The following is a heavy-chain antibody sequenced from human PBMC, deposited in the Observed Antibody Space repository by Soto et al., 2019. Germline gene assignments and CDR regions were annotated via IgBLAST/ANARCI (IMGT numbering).Heavy chain of an antibody. V-gene: IGHV3-11*06. CDR3: AIDSSTSSLTNDY. CDR1: GFTFSDYY. J-gene: IGHJ4*02. D-gene: IGHD6-6*01. CDR2: ISSSSSYT. Sequence: QVQLVESGGDLVKPGGSLRLSCAASGFTFSDYYMSWIRQAPGTGLEWISYISSSSSYTNYVGSVKGRSTISRDNAKNLLFLQLNNLRAEDTAVYFCAIDSSTSSLTNDYCGQGTRVTVSS.